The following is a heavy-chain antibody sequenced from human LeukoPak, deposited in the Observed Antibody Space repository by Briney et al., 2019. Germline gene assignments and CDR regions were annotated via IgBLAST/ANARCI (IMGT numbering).Heavy chain of an antibody. CDR3: AKGGGDYVWGSYRHSDDYFDY. CDR1: GFTFSSYS. Sequence: PGGSLRLSCVASGFTFSSYSINWVRQAPGKGLEWVSSISSSSSYISYADSVKGRFTISRDNAKNSLYLQMNNLRAEDTAVYYCAKGGGDYVWGSYRHSDDYFDYWGQGTLVTVSS. D-gene: IGHD3-16*02. J-gene: IGHJ4*02. V-gene: IGHV3-21*04. CDR2: ISSSSSYI.